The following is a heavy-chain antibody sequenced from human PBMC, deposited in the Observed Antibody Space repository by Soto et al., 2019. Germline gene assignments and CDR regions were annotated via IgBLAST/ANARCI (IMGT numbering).Heavy chain of an antibody. J-gene: IGHJ2*01. D-gene: IGHD5-12*01. CDR2: INAGNGNT. CDR3: ARVSYPGAYDPYWYFDL. V-gene: IGHV1-3*01. Sequence: ASVKVSCKASGYAFTSYAMHWVRQAPGQRLEWMGWINAGNGNTKYSQKFQGRVTITRDTSASTAYMELSSLRSEDTAVYYCARVSYPGAYDPYWYFDLWRRDTLVTVSS. CDR1: GYAFTSYA.